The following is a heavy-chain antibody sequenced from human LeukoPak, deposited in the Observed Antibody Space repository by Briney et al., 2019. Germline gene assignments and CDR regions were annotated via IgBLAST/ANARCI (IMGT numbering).Heavy chain of an antibody. V-gene: IGHV3-48*03. D-gene: IGHD5-12*01. CDR3: ARTAYSDYSLGF. CDR1: GFTFSSYE. J-gene: IGHJ4*02. Sequence: PGGSLRLSCAASGFTFSSYEMNWVRQAPGKGLEWVSYISSSGSTIYYADSVKGRFTISRDNAKNTLYLQMNSLRAEDTAVYYCARTAYSDYSLGFWGQGTLVTVSS. CDR2: ISSSGSTI.